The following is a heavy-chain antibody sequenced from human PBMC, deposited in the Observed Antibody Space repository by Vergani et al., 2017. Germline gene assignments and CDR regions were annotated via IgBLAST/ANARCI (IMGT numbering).Heavy chain of an antibody. J-gene: IGHJ3*02. V-gene: IGHV3-15*01. D-gene: IGHD1-26*01. Sequence: EVQLVESGGGLVKPGGSLRLSCAASGFTFSNAWMSWVRQAPGKGLEWVGRIKSKTDGGKTDYAAPVKGRFTISRDDSKNTLYLQMNSLKTEDTAVYYCTTGEWELFRAFDIWGQGTMVTVSS. CDR1: GFTFSNAW. CDR3: TTGEWELFRAFDI. CDR2: IKSKTDGGKT.